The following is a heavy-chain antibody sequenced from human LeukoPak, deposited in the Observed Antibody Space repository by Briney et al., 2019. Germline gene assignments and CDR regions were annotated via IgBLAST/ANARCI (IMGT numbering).Heavy chain of an antibody. Sequence: PGGSLRRSCAASGFTFSSYGMHWVRQAPGKGLEGVAFIRYDGSNKYYADSVKGRFTISRDNSKNTLYLQMNSLRAEDTAVYYCAREEQQLVLHYFDYWGQGTLVTVSS. D-gene: IGHD6-13*01. CDR3: AREEQQLVLHYFDY. CDR2: IRYDGSNK. CDR1: GFTFSSYG. J-gene: IGHJ4*02. V-gene: IGHV3-30*02.